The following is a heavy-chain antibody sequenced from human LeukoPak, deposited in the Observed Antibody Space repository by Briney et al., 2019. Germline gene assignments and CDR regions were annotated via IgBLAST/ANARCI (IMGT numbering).Heavy chain of an antibody. CDR2: INPSGGST. V-gene: IGHV1-46*01. Sequence: ASVKVSCEASGYTFTSNYIHWVRQAPGQGLEWLGVINPSGGSTTYAQKFQGRVTMTRDTSTSTVYMDLYSLRSEDTAVYYCARGGCSSISCEGDYWGQGTLVTVSS. J-gene: IGHJ4*02. CDR3: ARGGCSSISCEGDY. D-gene: IGHD2-2*01. CDR1: GYTFTSNY.